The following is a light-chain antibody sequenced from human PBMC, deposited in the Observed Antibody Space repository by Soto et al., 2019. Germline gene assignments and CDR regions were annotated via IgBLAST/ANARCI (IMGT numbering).Light chain of an antibody. CDR1: QNIASY. Sequence: IQMTHSPSSLSASVEYRVTITFRASQNIASYLNWYQQKPGKAPKLLIYAASTLQSGAPSRFSGSGSGTDFTLTISSLQPEDFATYYCQQSYSTLTFGGGTKVDIK. CDR2: AAS. CDR3: QQSYSTLT. V-gene: IGKV1-39*01. J-gene: IGKJ4*01.